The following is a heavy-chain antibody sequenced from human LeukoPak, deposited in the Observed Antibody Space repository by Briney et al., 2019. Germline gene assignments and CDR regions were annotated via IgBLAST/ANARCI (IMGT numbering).Heavy chain of an antibody. CDR1: GFTFSSYS. D-gene: IGHD3-16*01. CDR2: ISSSRNDI. Sequence: GGSLRLSCAASGFTFSSYSFNWVRQAPGKGLEWVSSISSSRNDIYYADSVKGRFTISRDNVKSSLYLQMNSLRAEDTAVYFCAKGDKMLTWRRTYNRFDPWGQGTLVTVSS. V-gene: IGHV3-21*01. CDR3: AKGDKMLTWRRTYNRFDP. J-gene: IGHJ5*02.